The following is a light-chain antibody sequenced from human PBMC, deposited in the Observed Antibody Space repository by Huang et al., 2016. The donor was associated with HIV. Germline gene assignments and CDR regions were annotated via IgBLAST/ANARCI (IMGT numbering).Light chain of an antibody. Sequence: EIVMTQSPDTLSVSPGVRATLSCRASQSVRDKLALYQQKPGQAPRLLLHATSTRAAVVPARFSGSGSGTEFTLTISSLQSEDCGVYYCQQYESWPPLSFGGGTKVEIK. V-gene: IGKV3-15*01. CDR3: QQYESWPPLS. CDR2: ATS. CDR1: QSVRDK. J-gene: IGKJ4*01.